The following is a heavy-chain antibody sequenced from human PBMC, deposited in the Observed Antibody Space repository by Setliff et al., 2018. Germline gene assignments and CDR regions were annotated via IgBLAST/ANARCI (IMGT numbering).Heavy chain of an antibody. Sequence: ASVKVSCKASGYTFTSDGINWVRQATGQGLEWMGWMNPNGGNTGYAQKFQGRVTMTRNTSMSTAYMELSSLRSEDTAIYYCVRGGRAMGYCSGGTCLENAFDIWGQGTMVTVSS. CDR2: MNPNGGNT. V-gene: IGHV1-8*02. CDR1: GYTFTSDG. J-gene: IGHJ3*02. CDR3: VRGGRAMGYCSGGTCLENAFDI. D-gene: IGHD2-15*01.